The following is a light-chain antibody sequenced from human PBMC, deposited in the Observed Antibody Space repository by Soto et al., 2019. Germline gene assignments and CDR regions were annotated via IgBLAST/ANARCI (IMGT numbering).Light chain of an antibody. Sequence: EIVLTQSPGSLSLSPGERATLSCRASQSVTSSNLAWFQQKPGQAPRLLIYGASSRATGIPDRFSGSGSGTDFTHTISRLEPEDFAVYYCQQYGSSPFTFGPGTKVDIK. CDR1: QSVTSSN. J-gene: IGKJ3*01. CDR2: GAS. V-gene: IGKV3-20*01. CDR3: QQYGSSPFT.